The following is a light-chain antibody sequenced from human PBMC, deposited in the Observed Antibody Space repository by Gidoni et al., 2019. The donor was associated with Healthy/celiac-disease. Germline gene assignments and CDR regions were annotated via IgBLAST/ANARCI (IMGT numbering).Light chain of an antibody. CDR1: SSNIGAGYD. CDR2: GNS. Sequence: QSVLPQPPSLSWAPGPTVTLSCTGNSSNIGAGYDLHWYQHLPGTAPKLLNYGNSNRPSGVPDRFSGSKSGTSASLASTGLQAEDEADYYCQSYDSSLSGWVFGGGTKLTVL. J-gene: IGLJ3*02. V-gene: IGLV1-40*01. CDR3: QSYDSSLSGWV.